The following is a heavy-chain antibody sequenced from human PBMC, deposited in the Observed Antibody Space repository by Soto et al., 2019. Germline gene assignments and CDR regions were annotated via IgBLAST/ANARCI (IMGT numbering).Heavy chain of an antibody. V-gene: IGHV4-30-4*01. CDR3: VREAAYYYDSSAPPVMDV. D-gene: IGHD3-22*01. CDR1: GGSISSGDYY. J-gene: IGHJ6*02. CDR2: IYYSGST. Sequence: TLSLTCTVSGGSISSGDYYWSWIRQPPGKGLEWIGYIYYSGSTYYNPSLKSRLTISVDTSKNQFSLKLSSVTAADTAVYYCVREAAYYYDSSAPPVMDVWGQGTTVTVSS.